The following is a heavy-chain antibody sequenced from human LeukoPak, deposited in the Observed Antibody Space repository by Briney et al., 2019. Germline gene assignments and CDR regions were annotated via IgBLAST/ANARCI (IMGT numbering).Heavy chain of an antibody. CDR1: GGTISSYY. CDR3: ARGFPTYYDFWSGYYKGGVTGYFDL. Sequence: PSETLSLTCTVSGGTISSYYWSWIRQPPGKGLEWIGNIYYSGSTNYNPSLKSRVPISVDTSKNQFSLKLSSVTAADTAVYYCARGFPTYYDFWSGYYKGGVTGYFDLWGRGTLVTVSS. J-gene: IGHJ2*01. CDR2: IYYSGST. D-gene: IGHD3-3*01. V-gene: IGHV4-59*01.